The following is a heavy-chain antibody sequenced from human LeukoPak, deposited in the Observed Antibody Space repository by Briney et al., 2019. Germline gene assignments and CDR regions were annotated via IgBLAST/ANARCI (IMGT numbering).Heavy chain of an antibody. D-gene: IGHD1-14*01. V-gene: IGHV1-69*13. J-gene: IGHJ6*02. Sequence: SMKVSCKASGGTFSSYAISWVRQAPGQGLEWMGGIIPIFGTANYAQKFQGRVTITADESTSTAYMELSSLRSEDTAVYYCARGTALTQGHRYYYYGMDVWGQGTTVTVSS. CDR3: ARGTALTQGHRYYYYGMDV. CDR2: IIPIFGTA. CDR1: GGTFSSYA.